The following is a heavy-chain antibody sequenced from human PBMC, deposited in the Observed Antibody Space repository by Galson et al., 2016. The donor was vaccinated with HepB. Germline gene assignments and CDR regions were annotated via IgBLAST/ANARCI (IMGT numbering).Heavy chain of an antibody. J-gene: IGHJ4*02. Sequence: SLRLSCAASGFTFDDYAMHWVRPAPGKGLEWVSGICWNSGNLDYTDAGEGRFTISRDQAKNSLYLQMNSLRTEDTALYYCAKGGFRATAYYFDYWGQGTLVTVSS. V-gene: IGHV3-9*01. CDR1: GFTFDDYA. CDR3: AKGGFRATAYYFDY. CDR2: ICWNSGNL. D-gene: IGHD5-24*01.